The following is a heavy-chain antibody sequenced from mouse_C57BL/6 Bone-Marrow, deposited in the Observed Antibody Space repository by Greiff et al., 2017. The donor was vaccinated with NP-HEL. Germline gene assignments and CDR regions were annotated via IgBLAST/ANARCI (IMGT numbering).Heavy chain of an antibody. D-gene: IGHD1-1*01. Sequence: VQLQESGPGLVQPSPSLSITCTVSGFSLTSYGVHWVRQSPGKGLEWLGVIWSGGSTDYNAAFISRLSISKDNSKSQVFFKMNSLQADDTAIYYCARNYDGSSYEGFAYWGQGTLVTVSA. CDR3: ARNYDGSSYEGFAY. V-gene: IGHV2-2*01. CDR2: IWSGGST. J-gene: IGHJ3*01. CDR1: GFSLTSYG.